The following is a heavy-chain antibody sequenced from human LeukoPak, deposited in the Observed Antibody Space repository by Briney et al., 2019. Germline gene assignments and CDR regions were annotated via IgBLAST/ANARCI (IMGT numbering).Heavy chain of an antibody. D-gene: IGHD6-19*01. J-gene: IGHJ5*02. CDR1: GGSISSYY. Sequence: PSETLSLTCTVSGGSISSYYWSWIRQPPGKGLEWIGYIYYSGSTNYNPSLKSRVTISVDTSKNQFSLKLSSVTAADTAVYYCAREMATYSSGWYCWFDPWGQGTLVTVSS. V-gene: IGHV4-59*01. CDR3: AREMATYSSGWYCWFDP. CDR2: IYYSGST.